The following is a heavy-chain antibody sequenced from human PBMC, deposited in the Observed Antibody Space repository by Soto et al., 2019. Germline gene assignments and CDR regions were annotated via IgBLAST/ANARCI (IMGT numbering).Heavy chain of an antibody. J-gene: IGHJ4*02. CDR3: ARDLGSGWYEGGY. CDR1: GYTFTGYY. D-gene: IGHD6-19*01. Sequence: QVQLVQSGAEVKKPGASVKVSCKSSGYTFTGYYMHWVRQAPGQGLEWMGWINPNSGGTNYAQKFQGRVTMTRDTSISTAYMGLSSLRSDDTAVYYCARDLGSGWYEGGYWGQGTLVTVSS. CDR2: INPNSGGT. V-gene: IGHV1-2*02.